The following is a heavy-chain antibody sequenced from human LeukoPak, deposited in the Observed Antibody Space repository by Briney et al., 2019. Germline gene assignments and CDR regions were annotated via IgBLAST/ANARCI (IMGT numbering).Heavy chain of an antibody. V-gene: IGHV3-21*01. J-gene: IGHJ6*03. CDR3: ARDKGGILQVEYCSGGSCYYSTYYMDV. CDR1: GFTFSSYS. CDR2: ISNSSSYI. Sequence: GGSLRLSCAASGFTFSSYSMTWVRQAPGKGLEWVSSISNSSSYIYYADSVKGRFTISRDNAKNSLYLQMNSLRAEDTAVYYCARDKGGILQVEYCSGGSCYYSTYYMDVWGKGTTVTVSS. D-gene: IGHD2-15*01.